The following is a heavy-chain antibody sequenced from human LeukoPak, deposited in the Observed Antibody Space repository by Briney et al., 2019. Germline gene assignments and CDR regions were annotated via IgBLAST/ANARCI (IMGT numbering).Heavy chain of an antibody. V-gene: IGHV1-24*01. CDR1: GYTLTQLS. Sequence: ASVKVSCKVSGYTLTQLSVHWVRQAPGKGLEWMGGFDVEDGEIIYAQKFQGRVTMTEDTSTDTAYRELSSLRSEDTAVYYCATNRQIMILGVVIMPAFDIWGQGTMVTVSS. CDR3: ATNRQIMILGVVIMPAFDI. D-gene: IGHD3-3*01. CDR2: FDVEDGEI. J-gene: IGHJ3*02.